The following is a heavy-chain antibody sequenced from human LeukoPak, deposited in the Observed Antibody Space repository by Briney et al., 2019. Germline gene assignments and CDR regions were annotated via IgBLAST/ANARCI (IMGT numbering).Heavy chain of an antibody. CDR1: GGSISSGGYC. CDR3: ARDIGYCSSTSCLGILDY. V-gene: IGHV4-30-2*01. CDR2: IYHSGST. D-gene: IGHD2-2*01. J-gene: IGHJ4*02. Sequence: SETLSLTCTVSGGSISSGGYCWSWIRQPPGKGLEWIGYIYHSGSTYYNPSLKSRVTISVDRSKNQFSLKLSSVTAADTAVYYCARDIGYCSSTSCLGILDYWGQGTLVTVSS.